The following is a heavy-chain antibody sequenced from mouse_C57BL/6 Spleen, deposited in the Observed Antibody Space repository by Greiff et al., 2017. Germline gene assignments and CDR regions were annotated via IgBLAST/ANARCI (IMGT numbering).Heavy chain of an antibody. CDR3: AGGGGYDYDWYFDV. Sequence: QVQLQQPGTELVKPGASVKLSCKASGYTFTSYWMHWVKQRPGQGLEWIGNINPSNGGTNYNEKFKSKATLTVDKSSSTACMQLSSLTSEDSAVYYGAGGGGYDYDWYFDVWGTGTTVTVSS. D-gene: IGHD2-4*01. J-gene: IGHJ1*03. CDR1: GYTFTSYW. CDR2: INPSNGGT. V-gene: IGHV1-53*01.